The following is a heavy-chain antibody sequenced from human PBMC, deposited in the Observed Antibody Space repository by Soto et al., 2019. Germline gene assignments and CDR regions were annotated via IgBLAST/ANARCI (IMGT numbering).Heavy chain of an antibody. CDR3: VKGSNYYGMDV. V-gene: IGHV3-9*01. Sequence: EVQLVESGGGLVHPGRSLRLSCAASGFTFGDYAIHWVRQAPGKGLEWVSGISWNSGVTVYADSVRGRFTVSRDNARNSVYLQMNSLRREDTGLYYCVKGSNYYGMDVWGQGTTVTVSS. CDR1: GFTFGDYA. CDR2: ISWNSGVT. J-gene: IGHJ6*02.